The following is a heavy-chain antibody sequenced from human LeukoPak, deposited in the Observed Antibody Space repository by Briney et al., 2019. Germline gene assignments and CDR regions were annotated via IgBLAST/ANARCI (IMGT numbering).Heavy chain of an antibody. CDR2: IYSSGRT. D-gene: IGHD4-17*01. Sequence: PSETLSLTCTVSGGSIGIYYWSWIRQPAGKGLEWIGRIYSSGRTKYSPSLESRVTMSIDTSKNQFSLKLSSVSAADTAVYYCARDTRDYGENYYYYYMDVWGKGTTVTVSS. V-gene: IGHV4-4*07. CDR1: GGSIGIYY. J-gene: IGHJ6*03. CDR3: ARDTRDYGENYYYYYMDV.